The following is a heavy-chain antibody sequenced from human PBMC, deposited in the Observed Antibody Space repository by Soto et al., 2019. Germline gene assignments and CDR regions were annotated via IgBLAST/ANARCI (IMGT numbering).Heavy chain of an antibody. D-gene: IGHD3-10*01. CDR1: GGSFRGYY. V-gene: IGHV4-34*01. CDR2: INHSGST. J-gene: IGHJ6*02. CDR3: ARGQYGLLFGELLASYYYGMEV. Sequence: PETLCVTCAVYGGSFRGYYWSWIRQPPGKRLEWIGEINHSGSTNYNPSLKSRVTISVDTSKNQFSLKLSSVTAADTAVYYCARGQYGLLFGELLASYYYGMEVWGHWTPVT.